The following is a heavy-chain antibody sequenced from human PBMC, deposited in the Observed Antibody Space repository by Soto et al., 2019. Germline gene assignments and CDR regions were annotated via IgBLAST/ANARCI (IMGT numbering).Heavy chain of an antibody. D-gene: IGHD6-19*01. CDR2: IGGGGSDT. J-gene: IGHJ5*01. Sequence: DVQLLESGGGLVQPGGSLSLSCAASGFIFSDYAMTWVRQAPGTGLEWVSGIGGGGSDTYYVDSVKGRFTISRDNSKNPLYLQMTSLRAEDTALYYRAKDAVPFNGQWDWFASWGQGTLCTVSA. V-gene: IGHV3-23*01. CDR1: GFIFSDYA. CDR3: AKDAVPFNGQWDWFAS.